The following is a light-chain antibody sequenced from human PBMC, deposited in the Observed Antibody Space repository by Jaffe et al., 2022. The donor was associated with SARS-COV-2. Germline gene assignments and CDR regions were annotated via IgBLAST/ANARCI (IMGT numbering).Light chain of an antibody. CDR2: AAS. V-gene: IGKV1-39*01. Sequence: DIQMTQSPSSLSASAGDRVSITCRASQSISSYLNWYQQKPGKAPKFLIYAASSLRSGVPSRFSGSGSGTDFTLTISSLQPEDFATYYCLQSYSFPRTFGQGTKVEIK. CDR1: QSISSY. CDR3: LQSYSFPRT. J-gene: IGKJ1*01.